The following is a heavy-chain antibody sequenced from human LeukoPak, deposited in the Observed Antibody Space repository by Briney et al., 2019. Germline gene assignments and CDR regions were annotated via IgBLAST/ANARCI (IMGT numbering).Heavy chain of an antibody. Sequence: SETLSLTCAVYGGSFSTYYWSWIRKPPGKGLDWIGEINHTGSTNYNPSLKSRVTISVDTSKNQFSLKLSSVTAADTAVYYCARGGFYCGGDCYVDYWGQGTLVTVSS. V-gene: IGHV4-34*01. CDR1: GGSFSTYY. J-gene: IGHJ4*02. CDR2: INHTGST. CDR3: ARGGFYCGGDCYVDY. D-gene: IGHD2-21*02.